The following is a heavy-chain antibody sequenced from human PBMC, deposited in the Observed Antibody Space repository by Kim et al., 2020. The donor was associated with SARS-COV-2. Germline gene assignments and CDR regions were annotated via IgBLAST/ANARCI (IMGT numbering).Heavy chain of an antibody. V-gene: IGHV4-34*01. J-gene: IGHJ4*02. D-gene: IGHD6-19*01. Sequence: SETLSLTCAVYGGSFSGYYWSWIRQPPGKGLEWIGEINHSGSTNYNPSLKSRVTISVDTSKNQFSLKLSSVTAADTAVYYCARGDGGGWYDYWGQGTLVTVSS. CDR3: ARGDGGGWYDY. CDR2: INHSGST. CDR1: GGSFSGYY.